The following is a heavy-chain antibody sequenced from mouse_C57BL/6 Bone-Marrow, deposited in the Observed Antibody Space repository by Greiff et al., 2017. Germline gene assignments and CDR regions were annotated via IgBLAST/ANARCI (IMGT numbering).Heavy chain of an antibody. CDR3: ARDDYVGVYFDC. J-gene: IGHJ2*01. CDR2: IYPRSGNT. V-gene: IGHV1-81*01. Sequence: VQLQQSGAELARPGASVKLSCKASGYTFTSYGISWVKQRTGQGLEWIGEIYPRSGNTYYNEKFKGKATLTADKSSSTAYMELRSLTSEDSAVYFCARDDYVGVYFDCWGQGTTLTVSS. D-gene: IGHD2-4*01. CDR1: GYTFTSYG.